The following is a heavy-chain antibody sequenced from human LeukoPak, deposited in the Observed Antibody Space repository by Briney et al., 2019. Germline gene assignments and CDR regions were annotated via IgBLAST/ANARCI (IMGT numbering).Heavy chain of an antibody. Sequence: GGSLRLSCAASGFTFSSYGMHWVRQAPGKGLEWVAVIWYDGSNKYYADSVKGRSTISRDNSKNTLYLQMNSLRAEDTAVYYCASGYSGYDYFDYWGQGTLVTVSS. CDR3: ASGYSGYDYFDY. CDR2: IWYDGSNK. J-gene: IGHJ4*02. D-gene: IGHD5-12*01. CDR1: GFTFSSYG. V-gene: IGHV3-33*01.